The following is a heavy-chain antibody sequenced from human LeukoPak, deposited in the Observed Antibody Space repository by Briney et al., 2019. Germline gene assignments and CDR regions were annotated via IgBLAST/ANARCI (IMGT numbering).Heavy chain of an antibody. J-gene: IGHJ1*01. D-gene: IGHD6-13*01. CDR3: ARAYRGIAAAGTSYFQH. V-gene: IGHV3-21*01. CDR2: ISSSSSYI. CDR1: GFTFSSYS. Sequence: PGGSLRLSCAASGFTFSSYSMNWVRQAPGKGLEWVSSISSSSSYIYYADSVKGRFTISRDNAKNSLYLQMNSLRAEDTAVYYCARAYRGIAAAGTSYFQHWGQGTLVTVSS.